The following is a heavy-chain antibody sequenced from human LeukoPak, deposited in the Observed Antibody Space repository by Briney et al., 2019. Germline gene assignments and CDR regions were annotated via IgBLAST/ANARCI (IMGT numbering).Heavy chain of an antibody. J-gene: IGHJ4*02. V-gene: IGHV3-53*01. CDR1: GFTISNNY. Sequence: GSLRLSCAASGFTISNNYMNWARQAPGKGLDWVSVISDGGSTYYADSVRGRFTISRDKSKNMLFLQMNSLRAEDTAVYYCARASYGSGSYYHDWDQGTLVTVSS. D-gene: IGHD3-10*01. CDR2: ISDGGST. CDR3: ARASYGSGSYYHD.